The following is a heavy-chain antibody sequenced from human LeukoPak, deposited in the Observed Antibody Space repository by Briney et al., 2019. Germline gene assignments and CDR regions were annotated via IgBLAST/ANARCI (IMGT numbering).Heavy chain of an antibody. CDR3: ARRQGCSSTSCPPDY. J-gene: IGHJ4*02. CDR1: GYSFTTYW. V-gene: IGHV5-51*01. CDR2: IYPGDSDT. D-gene: IGHD2-2*01. Sequence: GESLQISCRGSGYSFTTYWIGWVRRMPGRGGEWMGIIYPGDSDTRYTPSFQGQVTMSADKSINTAYLQWSSLKASDTAMYYCARRQGCSSTSCPPDYWGQGTLVTVSP.